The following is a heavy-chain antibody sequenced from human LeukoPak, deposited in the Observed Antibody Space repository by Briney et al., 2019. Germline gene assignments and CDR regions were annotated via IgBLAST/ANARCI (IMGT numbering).Heavy chain of an antibody. CDR2: IYSGGST. D-gene: IGHD3-10*01. V-gene: IGHV3-66*01. J-gene: IGHJ5*02. Sequence: GGSLRLSCAASGFTVSSNYMSWVRQAPGKGLEWVSVIYSGGSTYYADSVKGRFTISRDNSKNTLYLQMNSLRAEDTAVYYCARVGMGFGKNWFDPWGQGTLVTVSS. CDR3: ARVGMGFGKNWFDP. CDR1: GFTVSSNY.